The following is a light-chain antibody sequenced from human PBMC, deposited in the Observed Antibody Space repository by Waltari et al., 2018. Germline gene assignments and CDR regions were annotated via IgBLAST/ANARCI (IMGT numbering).Light chain of an antibody. Sequence: DIQMTQSPSSLSASVGDRVTITCQASQDISNNLNWYQQNPGKAPKLLIYNASNLETGVPSRFSGSGSGTDFTFTISSLQPEDIATYYCQQYDTFGQGTRLEIK. V-gene: IGKV1-33*01. CDR1: QDISNN. J-gene: IGKJ5*01. CDR2: NAS. CDR3: QQYDT.